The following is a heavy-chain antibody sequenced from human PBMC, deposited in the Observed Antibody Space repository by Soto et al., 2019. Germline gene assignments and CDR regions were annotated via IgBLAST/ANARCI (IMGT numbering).Heavy chain of an antibody. CDR2: IYYSGST. Sequence: SETLSLTCTVSGGSISSYYWSWIRQPPGKGLEWIGYIYYSGSTNYNPSLKSRVTISVDTSKNQFSLKLSSVTAADTAVYYCARGANPGFVVPAAPSTRPAPDYYYYMDVGGKGTTVTVSS. J-gene: IGHJ6*03. CDR1: GGSISSYY. V-gene: IGHV4-59*01. CDR3: ARGANPGFVVPAAPSTRPAPDYYYYMDV. D-gene: IGHD2-2*01.